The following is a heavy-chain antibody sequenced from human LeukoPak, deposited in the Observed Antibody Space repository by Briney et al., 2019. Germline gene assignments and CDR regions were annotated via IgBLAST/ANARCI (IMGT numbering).Heavy chain of an antibody. CDR3: AKEEVNYYDSSGYFGY. D-gene: IGHD3-22*01. V-gene: IGHV3-30*18. CDR2: ISYDGSNK. J-gene: IGHJ4*02. Sequence: GRSLRLSCAASGFTFSSYGMHWVRQAPGKGLEWVAVISYDGSNKYYADSVKGRFTISRDNSKNTLYLQMNSLRAEDTAVYYCAKEEVNYYDSSGYFGYWGQGTLVTVSS. CDR1: GFTFSSYG.